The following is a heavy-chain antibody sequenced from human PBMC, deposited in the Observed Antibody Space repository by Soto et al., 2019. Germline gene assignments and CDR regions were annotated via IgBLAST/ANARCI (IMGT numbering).Heavy chain of an antibody. CDR3: AKVYGDHLTFYYYYYMDV. CDR2: ISGSGGST. J-gene: IGHJ6*03. V-gene: IGHV3-23*01. CDR1: GFTFSSYA. Sequence: GGSLRLSCAASGFTFSSYAMSWVRQAPGKGLEWVSAISGSGGSTYYADSVKGRFTISRDNSKNTLYLQMNSLRAEDTTVYYCAKVYGDHLTFYYYYYMDVWGKGTTVTVSS. D-gene: IGHD4-17*01.